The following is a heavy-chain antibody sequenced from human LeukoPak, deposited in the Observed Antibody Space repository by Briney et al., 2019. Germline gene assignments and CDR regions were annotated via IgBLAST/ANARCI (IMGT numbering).Heavy chain of an antibody. D-gene: IGHD3-22*01. CDR3: ASQDYDKGGYQTG. J-gene: IGHJ4*02. Sequence: PSETLSLTCTVSGDSIFSGTYHWSWVRQPAGKGLEWIGRIFTTGTTNYNPALKSRVTLSLDTSKNQFSLEVTSVTAADTAVYYCASQDYDKGGYQTGWGQGTLVTVSS. CDR2: IFTTGTT. CDR1: GDSIFSGTYH. V-gene: IGHV4-61*02.